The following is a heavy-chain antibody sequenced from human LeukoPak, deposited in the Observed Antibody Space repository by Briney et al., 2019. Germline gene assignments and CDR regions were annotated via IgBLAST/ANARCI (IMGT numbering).Heavy chain of an antibody. J-gene: IGHJ2*01. Sequence: SETLSLTCTVSGGXISSHYWSWIRQPPGKGLEWIGFIYYSGSTNYNPSLKSRVTISVDTSKNQFSLKLSSVTAADTAVYYCASQSRGVSSGWNDWYFDLWGRGTLVTVSS. V-gene: IGHV4-59*11. CDR3: ASQSRGVSSGWNDWYFDL. CDR2: IYYSGST. CDR1: GGXISSHY. D-gene: IGHD6-19*01.